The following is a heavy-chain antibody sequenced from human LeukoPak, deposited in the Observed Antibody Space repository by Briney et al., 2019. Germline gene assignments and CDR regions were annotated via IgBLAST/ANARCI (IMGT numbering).Heavy chain of an antibody. CDR2: ISSSSSYK. CDR1: GFSFSDYY. Sequence: GGSLRLSCAASGFSFSDYYMSWIRQAPGKGLEWASKISSSSSYKNYADSVKGRFTISRDNAKNSLYLQMNSLRAEDTAVYYCARDQEVATTDWGQGTLVTVSS. D-gene: IGHD5-12*01. J-gene: IGHJ4*02. CDR3: ARDQEVATTD. V-gene: IGHV3-11*06.